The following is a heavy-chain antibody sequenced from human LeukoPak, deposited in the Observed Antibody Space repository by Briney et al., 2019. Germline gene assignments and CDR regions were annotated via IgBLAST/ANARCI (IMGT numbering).Heavy chain of an antibody. J-gene: IGHJ3*01. CDR2: IKQDGSEK. CDR3: AKDLGYCSTTSCYYHAMDF. V-gene: IGHV3-7*03. D-gene: IGHD2-2*01. Sequence: PGGSLRLSCAASGFTFSSYWMSWVRQAPGKGLEWVANIKQDGSEKDYVDSVKGRFTVSRDNAKNSLYLQMNSVRVEDTALYYCAKDLGYCSTTSCYYHAMDFWGQGTMVTVSS. CDR1: GFTFSSYW.